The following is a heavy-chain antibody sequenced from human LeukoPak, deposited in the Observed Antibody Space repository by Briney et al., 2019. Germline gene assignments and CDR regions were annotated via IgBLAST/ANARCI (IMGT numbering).Heavy chain of an antibody. D-gene: IGHD3-10*01. Sequence: PSETLSLTCTVSGVSITNCYWGWIRQPAGKGLEWIGRIYISGTTNYNPSLKSRVTISVDTSKNQFSLKLSSVTAADTAVYYCASWVYGSGSYYFDYWGQGTLVTVSS. CDR1: GVSITNCY. J-gene: IGHJ4*02. CDR2: IYISGTT. CDR3: ASWVYGSGSYYFDY. V-gene: IGHV4-4*07.